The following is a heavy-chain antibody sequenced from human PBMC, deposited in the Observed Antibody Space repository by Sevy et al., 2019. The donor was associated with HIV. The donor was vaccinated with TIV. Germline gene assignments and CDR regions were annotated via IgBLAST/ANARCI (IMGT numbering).Heavy chain of an antibody. J-gene: IGHJ6*02. Sequence: GGSLRLSCTASGFTFSTYDIHWVRQAPGKGLEWVAIIAHDGNYRYYSDSVRGRFSMSRDNSKNTAYLQMSGLSVEDTAVYYWSKNRPPGGSYFSRHGMDVWGRGTTVTVSS. CDR1: GFTFSTYD. V-gene: IGHV3-30*18. CDR2: IAHDGNYR. CDR3: SKNRPPGGSYFSRHGMDV. D-gene: IGHD3-16*01.